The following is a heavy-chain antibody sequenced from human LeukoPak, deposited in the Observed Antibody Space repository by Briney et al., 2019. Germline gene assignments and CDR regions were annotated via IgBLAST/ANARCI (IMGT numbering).Heavy chain of an antibody. CDR1: GGSFSDYY. V-gene: IGHV4-34*01. Sequence: SETLSLTCAVYGGSFSDYYWTWIRQPPGKGLEWIGEINHSGSTNYNPSLKSRVTMSVDTSKNQFSLKLSSVTAADTAVYYCARVVAAAGDNWFDPWGQGTLVTVSS. J-gene: IGHJ5*02. D-gene: IGHD6-13*01. CDR2: INHSGST. CDR3: ARVVAAAGDNWFDP.